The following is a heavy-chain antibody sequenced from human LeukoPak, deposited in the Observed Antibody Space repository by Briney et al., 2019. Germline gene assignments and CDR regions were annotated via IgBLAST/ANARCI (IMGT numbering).Heavy chain of an antibody. J-gene: IGHJ4*02. CDR2: ISGSGGST. CDR1: GFTFSSYA. V-gene: IGHV3-23*01. CDR3: AKRRIAVYYFDY. D-gene: IGHD6-19*01. Sequence: TGGSLRLSCAASGFTFSSYAMSWVRQAPGKGLEWVSAISGSGGSTYYADSVKGRFTISRDNSKNTLYLQMNSLRAEDTAVYYCAKRRIAVYYFDYWGQGTLVTVSS.